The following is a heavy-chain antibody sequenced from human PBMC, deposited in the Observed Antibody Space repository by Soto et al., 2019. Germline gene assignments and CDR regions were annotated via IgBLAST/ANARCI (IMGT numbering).Heavy chain of an antibody. D-gene: IGHD1-20*01. J-gene: IGHJ4*02. CDR1: GDAISNYY. CDR3: ARGTRALITSFFAY. V-gene: IGHV4-59*01. Sequence: KPSETLSLTCTVSGDAISNYYWSWIRQTPGRGLEWIGCVHESGSTDYNPSLKGRVTISLHTSKSQFSLSLRSATAADTATYYCARGTRALITSFFAYWSQGIPVTVSS. CDR2: VHESGST.